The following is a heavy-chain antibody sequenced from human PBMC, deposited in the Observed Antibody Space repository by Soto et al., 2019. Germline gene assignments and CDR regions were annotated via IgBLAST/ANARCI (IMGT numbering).Heavy chain of an antibody. V-gene: IGHV3-30-3*01. CDR1: GFTFSSYA. CDR2: ISYDGSNK. J-gene: IGHJ4*02. Sequence: GWSLRLSCAAAGFTFSSYAMHGVRQAPGKGLEWVAVISYDGSNKYYADSVKGRFTISRDDSKNTLYLQMNSLRAEDTAVYYCARDGNIVVVTAAAYYFDYWGQGTLVTASS. D-gene: IGHD2-21*02. CDR3: ARDGNIVVVTAAAYYFDY.